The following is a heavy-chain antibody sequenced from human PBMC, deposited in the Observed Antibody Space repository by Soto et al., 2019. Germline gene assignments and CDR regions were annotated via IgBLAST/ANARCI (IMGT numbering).Heavy chain of an antibody. CDR2: IYTSGST. V-gene: IGHV4-4*07. Sequence: QVQLQESGPGLVKPSETLSLTGTVSGDSISSYYWSWIRQPAGKGLEWIGGIYTSGSTNYNPSLKSRVTVSLDTSKTPFTLKLSSVTAADTAVYFCAGDQGYYFSGTDVWGQGTTVTVSS. CDR1: GDSISSYY. J-gene: IGHJ6*02. CDR3: AGDQGYYFSGTDV.